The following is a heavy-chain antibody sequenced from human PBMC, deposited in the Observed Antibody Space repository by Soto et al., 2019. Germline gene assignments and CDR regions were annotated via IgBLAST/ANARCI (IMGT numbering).Heavy chain of an antibody. CDR1: GFTFSDYY. J-gene: IGHJ4*02. Sequence: QVQLVESGGGLVKPGGSLRLSCAASGFTFSDYYMSWIRQAPGKGLEWVSYISSSSSYTNYADSVKVRFTISRDNAKNSLYLQMNSLRAEDTAVYYCARGASGSYYERFDYWGQGTLVTVSS. CDR3: ARGASGSYYERFDY. CDR2: ISSSSSYT. V-gene: IGHV3-11*06. D-gene: IGHD1-26*01.